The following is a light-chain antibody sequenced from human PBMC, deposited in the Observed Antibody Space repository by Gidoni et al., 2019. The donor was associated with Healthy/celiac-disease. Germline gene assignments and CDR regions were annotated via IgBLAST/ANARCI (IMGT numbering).Light chain of an antibody. V-gene: IGKV3-15*01. J-gene: IGKJ4*01. CDR1: QSVSSI. CDR3: QQYNNWPPLT. Sequence: EIVMTQSPATLSVSPGERATLSCRASQSVSSILAWYQQKPGQAPRLLIYGASTRATGLPARFSGSWSGTEFTLTIILLQSEDFAVYYCQQYNNWPPLTFGGGTKVEIK. CDR2: GAS.